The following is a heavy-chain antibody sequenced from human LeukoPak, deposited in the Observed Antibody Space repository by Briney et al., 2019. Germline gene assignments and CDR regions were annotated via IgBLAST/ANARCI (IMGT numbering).Heavy chain of an antibody. CDR1: GFTFSSYS. Sequence: GGSLRVSCAASGFTFSSYSMNWVRQAPGKGLEWVSSISSSSSYIYYADSVKGRFTISRDNAKNSLYLQMNSLRAEDTAVYYCARYSGSYYSLNYYYGMDVWGQGTTVTVSS. D-gene: IGHD1-26*01. CDR3: ARYSGSYYSLNYYYGMDV. CDR2: ISSSSSYI. V-gene: IGHV3-21*01. J-gene: IGHJ6*02.